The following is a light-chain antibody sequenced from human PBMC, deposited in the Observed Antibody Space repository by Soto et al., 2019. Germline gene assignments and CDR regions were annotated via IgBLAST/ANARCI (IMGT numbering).Light chain of an antibody. V-gene: IGLV2-8*01. J-gene: IGLJ1*01. Sequence: SVLTQPPSASGSPGQSVTISCTGTSSDVGGYNYVSWYQQHPGKAPKLMIYEVSERPSGVPDRFSGSKSSNTASLTVSGLQAEDEADYYCAAWDDSLSVYVFGTGTKVTVL. CDR3: AAWDDSLSVYV. CDR1: SSDVGGYNY. CDR2: EVS.